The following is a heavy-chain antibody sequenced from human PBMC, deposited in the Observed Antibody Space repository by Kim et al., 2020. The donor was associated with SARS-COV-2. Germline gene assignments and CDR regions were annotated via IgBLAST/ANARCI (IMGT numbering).Heavy chain of an antibody. V-gene: IGHV3-30*04. CDR3: ARVATTLRGAFDI. J-gene: IGHJ3*02. Sequence: GGSLRLSCAASGFTFSSYAMHWVRQAPGKGLEWVAVISYDGSNKYYADSVKGRFTISRDNSKNTLYLQMNSLRAEDTAVYYCARVATTLRGAFDIWGQGTMVTVSS. CDR2: ISYDGSNK. CDR1: GFTFSSYA. D-gene: IGHD5-12*01.